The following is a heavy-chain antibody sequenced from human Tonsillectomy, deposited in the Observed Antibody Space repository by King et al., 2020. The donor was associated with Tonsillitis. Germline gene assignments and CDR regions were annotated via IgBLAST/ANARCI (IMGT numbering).Heavy chain of an antibody. J-gene: IGHJ5*02. CDR3: ARGFDSSGFTWLAP. V-gene: IGHV4-34*01. Sequence: VQLQQWGAGLLKPSETLSLTCAVNGESFSGYYWNWIRQPPGKGLEWIGEINHSGTTNYNPSLRSRVTISVETSKNQFSLKLRSVTVADTAVYYCARGFDSSGFTWLAPWGQGTQVTVSS. CDR1: GESFSGYY. D-gene: IGHD3-22*01. CDR2: INHSGTT.